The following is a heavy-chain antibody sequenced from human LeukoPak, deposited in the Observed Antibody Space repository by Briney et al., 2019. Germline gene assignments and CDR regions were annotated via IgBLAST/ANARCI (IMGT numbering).Heavy chain of an antibody. Sequence: SETLSLTCTVSGGSISSSNYYWGWIRQPPGKGLEWIGSIYYSGSTYYNPSFKSRVTISVDTSKNQFSLKLSSVTAADTAVYYCARQGRHIAAAGHWYFDLWGRGTLVTVSS. J-gene: IGHJ2*01. V-gene: IGHV4-39*01. CDR2: IYYSGST. D-gene: IGHD6-13*01. CDR3: ARQGRHIAAAGHWYFDL. CDR1: GGSISSSNYY.